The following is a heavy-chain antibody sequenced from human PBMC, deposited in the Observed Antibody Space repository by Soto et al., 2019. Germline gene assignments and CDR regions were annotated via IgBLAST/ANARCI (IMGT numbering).Heavy chain of an antibody. CDR2: ISSSSSTI. J-gene: IGHJ4*02. CDR1: GFTFSSYS. CDR3: ARYGPRTTLGY. D-gene: IGHD1-1*01. Sequence: EVQLVESGGGLVQPGGSLRLSCAASGFTFSSYSMNWVRQAPGKGLEWVSYISSSSSTIYYADSVKGRFTISRDNAKNSLCLQMNSRGDEDRAVYYCARYGPRTTLGYWGQGTLVTVSS. V-gene: IGHV3-48*02.